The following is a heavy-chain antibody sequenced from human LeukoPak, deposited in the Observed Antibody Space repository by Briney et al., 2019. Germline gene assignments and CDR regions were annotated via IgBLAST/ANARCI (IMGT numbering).Heavy chain of an antibody. J-gene: IGHJ6*02. CDR2: VDPSGGRT. Sequence: GASVKVSCKASGYTFTSYYIHWVRQAPGQGLEWMGTVDPSGGRTTYAREFQGRVTLTRDTSTSTVYMELSSLRSEDTAIYYCARSVDYGDYYYGMDVWGQGTTVTVSS. V-gene: IGHV1-46*01. D-gene: IGHD4-17*01. CDR1: GYTFTSYY. CDR3: ARSVDYGDYYYGMDV.